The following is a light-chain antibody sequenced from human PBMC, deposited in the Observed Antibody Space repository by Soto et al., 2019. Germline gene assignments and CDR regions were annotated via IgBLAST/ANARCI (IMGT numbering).Light chain of an antibody. CDR2: GAS. CDR3: QQYGNAPLA. CDR1: RSVSSSF. J-gene: IGKJ4*01. V-gene: IGKV3-20*01. Sequence: EIVLTQSPGTLSLSPGERASLSCRASRSVSSSFLAWYHLRPGRAPRLLIYGASSRATDIPDRFSGSGSGTDFTLTISRLEPEDFGVYYCQQYGNAPLAFGGGTRV.